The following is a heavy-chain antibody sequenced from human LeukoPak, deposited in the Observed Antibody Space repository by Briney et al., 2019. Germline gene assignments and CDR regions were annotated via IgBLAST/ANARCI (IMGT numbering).Heavy chain of an antibody. CDR3: ARRGLVVVAATPDYYFDY. V-gene: IGHV4-34*01. Sequence: SETLSLTCAVYGGSFSGYYWSWIRRPPGKGLEWIGEINHSGSTNYNPSLKSRVTISVDTSKNQFSLKLSSVTAADTAVYYCARRGLVVVAATPDYYFDYWGQGTLVTVSS. CDR2: INHSGST. CDR1: GGSFSGYY. D-gene: IGHD2-15*01. J-gene: IGHJ4*02.